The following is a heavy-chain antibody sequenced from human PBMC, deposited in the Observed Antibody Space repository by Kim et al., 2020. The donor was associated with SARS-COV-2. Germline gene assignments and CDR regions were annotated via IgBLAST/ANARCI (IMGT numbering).Heavy chain of an antibody. CDR2: IYYSGST. V-gene: IGHV4-59*01. CDR1: GGSISSYY. CDR3: ARENGQWLVPYPSNVNNPKGGDYYYYGMDV. J-gene: IGHJ6*02. Sequence: SETLSLTCTVSGGSISSYYWSWIRQPPGKGLEWIGYIYYSGSTNYNPSLKSRVTISVDTSKNQFSLKLSSVTAADTAVYYCARENGQWLVPYPSNVNNPKGGDYYYYGMDVWGQGTTVTVSS. D-gene: IGHD6-19*01.